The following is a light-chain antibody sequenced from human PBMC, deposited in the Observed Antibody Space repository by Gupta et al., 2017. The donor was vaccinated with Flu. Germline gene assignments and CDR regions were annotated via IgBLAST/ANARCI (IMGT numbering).Light chain of an antibody. CDR2: GAS. V-gene: IGKV3-20*01. CDR3: HQYVSSPG. J-gene: IGKJ1*01. Sequence: EIVLTQSPGTLSLSQGERATLSCRASQTVSSPYLAWYQWKPGQAPRLLIYGASNRAIGIPDRFGGSGSGTDFTLTISRLEPEDFAVYYCHQYVSSPGFGQGTKVEIK. CDR1: QTVSSPY.